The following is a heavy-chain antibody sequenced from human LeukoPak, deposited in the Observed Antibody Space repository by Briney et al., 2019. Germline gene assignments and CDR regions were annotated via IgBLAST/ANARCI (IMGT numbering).Heavy chain of an antibody. CDR1: GYTFTSHG. J-gene: IGHJ1*01. D-gene: IGHD2-21*02. V-gene: IGHV1-18*01. CDR2: ISAYNGDT. Sequence: PGASVKVSCKASGYTFTSHGISWVRQAPGQGLEWMGWISAYNGDTKYAQNFQDRVTMTRDTSTYIAYMDLKNLRSDDTAVYYCVKDGNWLIHEGDFFLHWGQGTLVTVSS. CDR3: VKDGNWLIHEGDFFLH.